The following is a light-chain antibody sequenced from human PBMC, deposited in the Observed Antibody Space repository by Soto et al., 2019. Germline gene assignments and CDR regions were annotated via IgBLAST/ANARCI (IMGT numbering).Light chain of an antibody. CDR2: GAS. CDR1: QSVSSSY. Sequence: EIVFTQSPGTLSWSPGEGATLSCRASQSVSSSYIAWYQQRPGQTPSLLIYGASTRATGIPDRFSGSGSGTHFTLTISRLEPGDFAVYYCQHFGGTTFTFGQGTRLEIK. J-gene: IGKJ5*01. CDR3: QHFGGTTFT. V-gene: IGKV3-20*01.